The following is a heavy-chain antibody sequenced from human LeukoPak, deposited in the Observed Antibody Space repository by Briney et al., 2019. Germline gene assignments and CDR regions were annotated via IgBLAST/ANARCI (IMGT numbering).Heavy chain of an antibody. CDR1: GDXVSSNRAS. J-gene: IGHJ4*02. D-gene: IGHD5-24*01. CDR3: SRSDGASDFDY. V-gene: IGHV6-1*01. Sequence: SQTLSLTCAISGDXVSSNRASWTWIRQSPSRGLEWLGRTYYRSKRYNDYAVSLKSRISINPDTSKNQFSLQLNSVTPEDTAVYYCSRSDGASDFDYWGQGTLVTVSS. CDR2: TYYRSKRYN.